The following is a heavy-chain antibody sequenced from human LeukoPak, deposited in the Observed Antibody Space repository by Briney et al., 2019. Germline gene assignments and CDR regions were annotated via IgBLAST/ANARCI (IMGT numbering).Heavy chain of an antibody. CDR1: GGSFSSYA. CDR3: AQGSLRFLNGMDV. CDR2: IIPMFGIA. Sequence: SVKVSCKASGGSFSSYAISWVRQAPGQELEWMGRIIPMFGIANYAQKLQGRVTITADKSTSPAYMELSSLRSEDTAVYYCAQGSLRFLNGMDVWGQGTTVTVSS. D-gene: IGHD3-3*01. J-gene: IGHJ6*02. V-gene: IGHV1-69*04.